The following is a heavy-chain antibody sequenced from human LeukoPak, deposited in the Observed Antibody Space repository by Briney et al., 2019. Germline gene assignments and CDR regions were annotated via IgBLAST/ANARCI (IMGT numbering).Heavy chain of an antibody. CDR1: GFTFSSYE. CDR3: SRVYYYMDV. Sequence: GGSLRLSCAASGFTFSSYEMNWVRQAPGKGLEWVSYISSSGSTIYYADSVKGRLTSSRDNANNSLYLQMNSLRAEDTAVYYCSRVYYYMDVWGKGTTVTVSS. J-gene: IGHJ6*03. CDR2: ISSSGSTI. V-gene: IGHV3-48*03.